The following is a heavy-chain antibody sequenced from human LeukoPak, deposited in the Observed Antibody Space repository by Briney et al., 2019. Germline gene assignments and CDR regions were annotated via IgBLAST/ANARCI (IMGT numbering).Heavy chain of an antibody. Sequence: ASVKVSCKASGYTFTSYDINWVLQATGHGLEWMGWMNPNSGNTGYAQKFQGRVTMTRNTSISTAYMELSSLRSEDTAVYYCARGRSSSSWSSGFDYWGQGTLVTVSS. CDR1: GYTFTSYD. J-gene: IGHJ4*02. V-gene: IGHV1-8*01. CDR2: MNPNSGNT. CDR3: ARGRSSSSWSSGFDY. D-gene: IGHD6-13*01.